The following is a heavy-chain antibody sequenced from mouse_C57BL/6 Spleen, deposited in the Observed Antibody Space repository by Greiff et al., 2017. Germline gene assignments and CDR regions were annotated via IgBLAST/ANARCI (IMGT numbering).Heavy chain of an antibody. D-gene: IGHD2-3*01. J-gene: IGHJ4*01. CDR2: IYPGGGYT. V-gene: IGHV1-63*01. Sequence: QVQLQQSGAELVRPGTSVKMSCKASGYTFTNYWIGWAKQRPGHGLEWIGDIYPGGGYTNYNEKFKGKATLTADKSSSTAYMQFSSLTSEDSAIYYCARGPDEGYGHYYAMDDWGQGTSVTVSS. CDR3: ARGPDEGYGHYYAMDD. CDR1: GYTFTNYW.